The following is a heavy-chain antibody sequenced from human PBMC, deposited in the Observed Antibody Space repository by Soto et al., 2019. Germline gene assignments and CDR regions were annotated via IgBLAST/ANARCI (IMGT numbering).Heavy chain of an antibody. CDR2: IYSGGST. J-gene: IGHJ3*02. CDR3: ARDFGKSRWWTAFAI. Sequence: GGSLRLSCAASGFTVSSNYMSWVRQAPGKGLEWVSVIYSGGSTYYADSVKGRFTISRGNSKNTLYLQMNSLRAEDAAVYDCARDFGKSRWWTAFAIWCHRTMVSVS. D-gene: IGHD2-15*01. V-gene: IGHV3-53*01. CDR1: GFTVSSNY.